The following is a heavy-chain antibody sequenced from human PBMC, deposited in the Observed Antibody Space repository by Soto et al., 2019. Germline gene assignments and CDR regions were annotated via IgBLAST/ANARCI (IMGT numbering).Heavy chain of an antibody. CDR2: IKSKADGGAT. V-gene: IGHV3-15*07. D-gene: IGHD3-10*01. J-gene: IGHJ4*02. CDR1: GFSFSNAW. Sequence: EVQLVESGGGLVKPGGSPRLSCAASGFSFSNAWMNWVRQAPGKGLEWVGRIKSKADGGATDYAAPVKGRFNISRDDSENMLYLQRNSLKTEDTAVYYCATDRGSGSGARDYWGQGTLVTVSS. CDR3: ATDRGSGSGARDY.